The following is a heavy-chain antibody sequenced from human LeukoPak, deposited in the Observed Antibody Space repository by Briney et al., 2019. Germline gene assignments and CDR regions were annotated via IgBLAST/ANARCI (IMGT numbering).Heavy chain of an antibody. CDR1: GFTFSSFG. CDR3: AKINNYDDY. D-gene: IGHD3-22*01. V-gene: IGHV3-30*18. J-gene: IGHJ4*02. CDR2: ISPDGNSD. Sequence: GRSLRLSCAASGFTFSSFGIHWVRQAPGMGLEWVAAISPDGNSDYYTDSVKGRFTVSRDNSKNMIYLQMNSLRGEDSAVYYCAKINNYDDYWGQGTLVIVSS.